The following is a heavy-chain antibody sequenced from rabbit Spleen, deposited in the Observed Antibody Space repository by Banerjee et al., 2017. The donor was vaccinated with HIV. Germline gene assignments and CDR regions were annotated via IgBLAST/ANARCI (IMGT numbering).Heavy chain of an antibody. CDR1: GVSFSSGYY. J-gene: IGHJ6*01. Sequence: QSLQESGGDLVKPGASLTLTCTASGVSFSSGYYMCWVRQAPGKGLEWIACIDGGTGGFSYAAWWTKGLTTTTKSSATMAMQQTTLPTAAEAASFCGARYTNSSGSTYCIGLWGPGTLVTVS. CDR3: GARYTNSSGSTYCIGL. D-gene: IGHD1-1*01. V-gene: IGHV1S40*01. CDR2: IDGGTGGFS.